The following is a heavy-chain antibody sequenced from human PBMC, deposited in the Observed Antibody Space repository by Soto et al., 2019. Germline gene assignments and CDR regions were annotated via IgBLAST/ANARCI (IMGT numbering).Heavy chain of an antibody. Sequence: ASVKVSCKASGYTFTSYDINWVRQATGQGLEWMGWMNPNSGNTNYAQKFQGRVTMTRNTSISTAYMELSSLRSEDTAVYYCARAVAVPADFDYWGQGTLVTVSS. CDR2: MNPNSGNT. V-gene: IGHV1-8*01. D-gene: IGHD6-19*01. CDR1: GYTFTSYD. J-gene: IGHJ4*02. CDR3: ARAVAVPADFDY.